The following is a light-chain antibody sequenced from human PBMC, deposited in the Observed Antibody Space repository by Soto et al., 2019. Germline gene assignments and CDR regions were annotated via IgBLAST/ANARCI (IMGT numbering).Light chain of an antibody. CDR1: QSVGYH. CDR2: DAS. V-gene: IGKV3-11*01. Sequence: EVVLTQSPATLSLSPGERATLSCRASQSVGYHLSCYQQKPVQAPRLLIYDASTRATVIPARFTGSGSGTDFVHTNSVQERDYVVWYSRQRCVSATWAFGQGTKVDIK. CDR3: QRCVSATWA. J-gene: IGKJ1*01.